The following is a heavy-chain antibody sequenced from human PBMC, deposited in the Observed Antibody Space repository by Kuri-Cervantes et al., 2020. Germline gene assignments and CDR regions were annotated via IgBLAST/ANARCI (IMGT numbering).Heavy chain of an antibody. CDR2: IYYSGST. CDR3: ARGSYYGSGSYFDLDY. Sequence: SETLSLTCTVSGGSVSSGSYYWSWIRQPPGKGLEWIGYIYYSGSTNYNPSLKSRVAISVDTSKNQFSLKLSSVTAADTAVYYCARGSYYGSGSYFDLDYWGQGTLVTVSS. J-gene: IGHJ4*02. D-gene: IGHD3-10*01. CDR1: GGSVSSGSYY. V-gene: IGHV4-61*01.